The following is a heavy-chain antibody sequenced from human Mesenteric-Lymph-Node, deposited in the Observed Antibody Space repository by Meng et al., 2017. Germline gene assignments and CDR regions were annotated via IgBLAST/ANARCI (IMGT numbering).Heavy chain of an antibody. CDR1: GGSISSGGYS. CDR2: IYHSGST. J-gene: IGHJ4*02. CDR3: ARLYCVSTTCYADY. V-gene: IGHV4-30-2*01. D-gene: IGHD2-2*01. Sequence: QLQLQESGSGLVKPSQTLSLACAVSGGSISSGGYSWSWIRQPPGKGLEWIGYIYHSGSTYYNPSLKSRVTISIDRFNNQFSLKLSSVTAADTAVYYCARLYCVSTTCYADYWGQGTLVTVSS.